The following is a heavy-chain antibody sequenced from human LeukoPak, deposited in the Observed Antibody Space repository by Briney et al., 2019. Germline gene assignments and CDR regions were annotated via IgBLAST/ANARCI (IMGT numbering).Heavy chain of an antibody. J-gene: IGHJ4*02. V-gene: IGHV2-70*04. D-gene: IGHD1-26*01. Sequence: SGPALVQPTQPLTLTCTFSGFSLSTSGMRVSWIRQPPGKALEWLALIDWDDDKFYSTSLKTRLTISKDTSKNQVVLTMTNMDPVDTATYYCARLNSGTYLDYWGQGTLVTVSS. CDR1: GFSLSTSGMR. CDR2: IDWDDDK. CDR3: ARLNSGTYLDY.